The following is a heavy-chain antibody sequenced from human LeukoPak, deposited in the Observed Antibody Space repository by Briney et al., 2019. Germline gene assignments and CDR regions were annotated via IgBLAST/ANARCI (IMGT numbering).Heavy chain of an antibody. CDR3: ARHNGPGASMLFYPNYYYYYMDV. D-gene: IGHD2-8*01. CDR2: INHSGST. Sequence: SSETLSLTCAVYGGSFSGYYWSWIRQPPGKGLEWIGEINHSGSTNYNPSLKSRVTISVDTSKNQFSLKLSSVTAADTAVYYCARHNGPGASMLFYPNYYYYYMDVWGKGTTVTVSS. CDR1: GGSFSGYY. V-gene: IGHV4-34*01. J-gene: IGHJ6*03.